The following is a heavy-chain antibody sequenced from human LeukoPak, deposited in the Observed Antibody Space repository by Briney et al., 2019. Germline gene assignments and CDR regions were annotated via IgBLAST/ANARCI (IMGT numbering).Heavy chain of an antibody. CDR1: GYTFTAYY. CDR3: ARDHLAAAGSGG. V-gene: IGHV1-2*06. Sequence: ASVKVSCKASGYTFTAYYIHWVRQAPGQGLEWKGRINPNSGGANYAQKFQGTVTMTRDTSINTAYMELRWLKSDDTAVYYCARDHLAAAGSGGWGQGTLVTLSS. J-gene: IGHJ4*02. CDR2: INPNSGGA. D-gene: IGHD6-13*01.